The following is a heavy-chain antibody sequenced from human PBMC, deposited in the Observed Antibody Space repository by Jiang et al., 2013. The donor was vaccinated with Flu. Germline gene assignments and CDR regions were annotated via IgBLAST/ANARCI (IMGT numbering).Heavy chain of an antibody. CDR3: AKDLSRGIAPTYYYYYYGMTS. Sequence: VQLVESGGGLVQPGGSLRLSCAASGFTFSSYAMSWVRQAPGKGLEWVSAISGSGGSTYYSDSVKGRFTISRDNSKNTLYLQMNSLRAEDTAVYYCAKDLSRGIAPTYYYYYYGMTSGAKGPRSPSP. CDR1: GFTFSSYA. CDR2: ISGSGGST. D-gene: IGHD6-13*01. V-gene: IGHV3-23*04. J-gene: IGHJ6*02.